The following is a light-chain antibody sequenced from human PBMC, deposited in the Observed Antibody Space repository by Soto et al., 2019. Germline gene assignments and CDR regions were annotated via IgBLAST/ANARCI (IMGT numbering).Light chain of an antibody. CDR2: GAS. V-gene: IGKV3-20*01. CDR3: QQYGVSPRT. Sequence: EIVLTQSPGTLSLSPGDRATLSCRASQSISSSYLAWYQQKPGQAPRLLIYGASSRATGIPDRFSGSGSGTDFSLIISRLEPEDFGVYYCQQYGVSPRTFGQGTKVDIK. CDR1: QSISSSY. J-gene: IGKJ1*01.